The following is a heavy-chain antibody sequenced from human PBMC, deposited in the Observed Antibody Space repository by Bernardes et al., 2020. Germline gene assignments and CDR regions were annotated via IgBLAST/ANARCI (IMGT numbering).Heavy chain of an antibody. CDR2: ISSESSYI. CDR1: GFTFSTYS. V-gene: IGHV3-21*01. D-gene: IGHD5-12*01. Sequence: GGSLRLSCAASGFTFSTYSMTWVRQAPGKGLEWVSSISSESSYIYYADSVKGRFTISRDNAKNSLYLRMNSLRAEDTAVYYCTRGGELVDLVANDGYWGQGTLVTVSS. CDR3: TRGGELVDLVANDGY. J-gene: IGHJ4*02.